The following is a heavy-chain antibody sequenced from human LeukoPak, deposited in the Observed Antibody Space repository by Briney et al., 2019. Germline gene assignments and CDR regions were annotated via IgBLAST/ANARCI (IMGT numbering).Heavy chain of an antibody. CDR1: GFTFSSYS. Sequence: TGGSLRLSCAASGFTFSSYSMNWVRQAPGKGLEWVSSISSSSSYIYYADSVKGRFTISRDNAKNSLYLQMNSLRAEDTAAYYCARAYSSSSGGLCGYWGQGTLVTVSS. CDR3: ARAYSSSSGGLCGY. J-gene: IGHJ4*02. V-gene: IGHV3-21*01. D-gene: IGHD6-6*01. CDR2: ISSSSSYI.